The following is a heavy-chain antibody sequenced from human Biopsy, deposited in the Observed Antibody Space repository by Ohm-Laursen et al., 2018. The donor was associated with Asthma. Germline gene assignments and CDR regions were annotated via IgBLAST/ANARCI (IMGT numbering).Heavy chain of an antibody. CDR3: TKDTGELGMSAFDV. CDR2: VSWNSGSI. V-gene: IGHV3-9*01. Sequence: SLRLSCTASGFTFDDYAMHWVRQAPGKGLEWVSGVSWNSGSIDYADSVKGRFTISRDNAKNSLYLQMNSLRVEDTAFYHCTKDTGELGMSAFDVWGQGTMVAVSS. D-gene: IGHD7-27*01. J-gene: IGHJ3*01. CDR1: GFTFDDYA.